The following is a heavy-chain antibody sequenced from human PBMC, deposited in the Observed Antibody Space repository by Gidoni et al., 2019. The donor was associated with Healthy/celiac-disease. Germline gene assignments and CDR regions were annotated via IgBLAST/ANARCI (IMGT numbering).Heavy chain of an antibody. D-gene: IGHD6-13*01. J-gene: IGHJ4*02. CDR3: ARASSGGYIFDY. CDR1: VGSISSGAYY. CDR2: IYYSGST. V-gene: IGHV4-30-4*01. Sequence: QVQLQESGPGLVKPSQTLSLPCTVSVGSISSGAYYWSWIRQPPGKGLEWIGYIYYSGSTYYNPSLKSRVTISVDTSKNQFSLKLSSVTAADTAVYYCARASSGGYIFDYWGQGTLVTVSS.